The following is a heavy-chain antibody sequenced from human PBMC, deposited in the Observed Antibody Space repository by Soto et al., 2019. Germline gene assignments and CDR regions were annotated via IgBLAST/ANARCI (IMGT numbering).Heavy chain of an antibody. CDR1: GFNFYSHG. CDR3: ANDLSGVTVINATQRFDS. CDR2: ISYDGSNK. D-gene: IGHD2-8*01. Sequence: QVQLVESGGRVVQPGRSLRLSCATSGFNFYSHGMHWVRQSPGKGLEWVAVISYDGSNKYYMESVKGRFTISRDNSKNTKSLQMNRMRAEDTAVYDCANDLSGVTVINATQRFDSWGQGTLVTVSS. J-gene: IGHJ4*02. V-gene: IGHV3-30*18.